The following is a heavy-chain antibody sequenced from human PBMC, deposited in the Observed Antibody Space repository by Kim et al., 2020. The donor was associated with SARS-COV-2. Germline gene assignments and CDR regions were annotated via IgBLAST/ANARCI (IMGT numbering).Heavy chain of an antibody. D-gene: IGHD4-17*01. CDR2: GST. Sequence: GSTNNTPSLKRRVSMSIDTSKSQFSLNLRSVTAADTAVYYCARQPTRYFDYWGQGILVSVSS. V-gene: IGHV4-4*07. J-gene: IGHJ4*02. CDR3: ARQPTRYFDY.